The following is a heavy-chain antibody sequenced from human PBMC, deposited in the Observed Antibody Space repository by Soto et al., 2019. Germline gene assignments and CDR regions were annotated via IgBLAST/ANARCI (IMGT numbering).Heavy chain of an antibody. J-gene: IGHJ1*01. CDR1: GDSISTEGYY. D-gene: IGHD1-26*01. Sequence: SETLSLTCSVSGDSISTEGYYWSWIRQHPGKGLEWVGYIYYSGLTSYNPSLKSRVTISRATSKNQFYLKLSSVTAADTAVYYCARSRSYYVEDFQKWGQGTLVTVSS. CDR2: IYYSGLT. CDR3: ARSRSYYVEDFQK. V-gene: IGHV4-31*03.